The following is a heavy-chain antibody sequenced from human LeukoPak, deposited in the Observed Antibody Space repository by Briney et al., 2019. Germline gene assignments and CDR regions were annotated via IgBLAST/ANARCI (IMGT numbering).Heavy chain of an antibody. D-gene: IGHD5-12*01. CDR2: IKSKTGGGTT. J-gene: IGHJ4*02. CDR3: TTSLSGYDFLFDY. CDR1: GFTFSNAW. V-gene: IGHV3-15*01. Sequence: GGSLRLSCAASGFTFSNAWMSWVRPAQGKGLEWVGRIKSKTGGGTTDYAAPVKDRFTFSRDDSKNTLYLQMNNLQTEDTAVYYCTTSLSGYDFLFDYWGQGTLVTVSS.